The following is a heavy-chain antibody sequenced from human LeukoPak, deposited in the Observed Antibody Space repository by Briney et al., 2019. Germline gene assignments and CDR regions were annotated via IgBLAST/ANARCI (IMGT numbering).Heavy chain of an antibody. J-gene: IGHJ4*02. CDR2: IYQSGSGSS. CDR1: GGSIISSNYY. CDR3: ASTLRFLPYRRFDY. Sequence: SETLSLTCSVSGGSIISSNYYWGWIRQPPGKGLEWIGSIYQSGSGSSYYDPSLKSRVTISGDTSKNQFFLRLSSVTAADTAVYYCASTLRFLPYRRFDYWGQGTLVTVPS. V-gene: IGHV4-39*01. D-gene: IGHD3-3*01.